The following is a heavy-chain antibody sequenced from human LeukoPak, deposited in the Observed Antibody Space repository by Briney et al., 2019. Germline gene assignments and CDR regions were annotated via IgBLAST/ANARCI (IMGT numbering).Heavy chain of an antibody. CDR1: GFTFSSYA. D-gene: IGHD3-22*01. V-gene: IGHV3-23*01. J-gene: IGHJ4*02. CDR3: AKDLDVGSSSGYPDRDY. CDR2: ISGSGSST. Sequence: GGSLRLSCAASGFTFSSYAMSWVRQAPGKGLEWVSAISGSGSSTYYADSVKSRFTISRDNSKNTLYLQMNSLRAEDTAVYYCAKDLDVGSSSGYPDRDYWGQGTLVTVSS.